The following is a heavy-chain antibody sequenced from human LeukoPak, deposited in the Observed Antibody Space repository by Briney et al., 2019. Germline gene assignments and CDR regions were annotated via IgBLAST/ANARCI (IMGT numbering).Heavy chain of an antibody. V-gene: IGHV3-74*01. J-gene: IGHJ4*02. CDR2: INSDGSNI. Sequence: GGSLRLSCAASGFTFSGYWMHWVRQAPGKGLVWVSRINSDGSNINYADSVKGRFTISRDNAKNTLYLQMNSLRAEDTAVYYCARHGSGSELFDYWGQGTLVTVSS. CDR3: ARHGSGSELFDY. D-gene: IGHD3-10*01. CDR1: GFTFSGYW.